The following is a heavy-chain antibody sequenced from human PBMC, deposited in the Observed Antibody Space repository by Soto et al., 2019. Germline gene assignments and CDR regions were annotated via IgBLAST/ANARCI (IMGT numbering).Heavy chain of an antibody. CDR2: IGHDGSSE. CDR3: ARDDVSMVTTFLDY. CDR1: GFPFNNYA. Sequence: ELTLRLSCAASGFPFNNYAMHWVRQAPGKGLEWVAVIGHDGSSEHYADSGKGRFRSARDNSNNTLYLQMNSLRGEDTALYYCARDDVSMVTTFLDYWGRGTLVTVSS. J-gene: IGHJ4*02. D-gene: IGHD2-21*02. V-gene: IGHV3-33*01.